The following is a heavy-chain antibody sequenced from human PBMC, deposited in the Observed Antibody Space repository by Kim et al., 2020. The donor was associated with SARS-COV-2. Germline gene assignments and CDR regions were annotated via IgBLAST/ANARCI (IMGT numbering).Heavy chain of an antibody. CDR3: VRDRRGGAFDI. V-gene: IGHV3-48*02. CDR2: ITKSSSTI. D-gene: IGHD3-16*01. Sequence: GGSLRLSCATSGFTFSAYDMNWVRRAPGKGLEWLSFITKSSSTIYYADSVEGRFTISRDNAKNSLYLQMNSLRDEDTALYYCVRDRRGGAFDIWGQGTMV. J-gene: IGHJ3*02. CDR1: GFTFSAYD.